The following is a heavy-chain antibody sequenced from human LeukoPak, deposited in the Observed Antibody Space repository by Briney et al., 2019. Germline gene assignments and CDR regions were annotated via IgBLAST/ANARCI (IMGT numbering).Heavy chain of an antibody. J-gene: IGHJ4*02. Sequence: PGESLKISCKGSGYRFTSYWIGWVRQMPGKGLEWMGIIYPGDSDTRYSPSFQGQVTISADKSISTAYLQWSSLKASDTAMYYCARYDYVWGSYPPLDYWGQGTLVTVSS. D-gene: IGHD3-16*02. CDR2: IYPGDSDT. V-gene: IGHV5-51*01. CDR3: ARYDYVWGSYPPLDY. CDR1: GYRFTSYW.